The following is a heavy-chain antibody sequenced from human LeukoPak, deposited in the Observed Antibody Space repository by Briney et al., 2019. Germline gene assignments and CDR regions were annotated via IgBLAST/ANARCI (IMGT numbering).Heavy chain of an antibody. D-gene: IGHD3-10*01. V-gene: IGHV4-34*01. J-gene: IGHJ6*03. CDR3: ARTCITMVRGVIISYYYYYMDV. CDR1: GGSFSGYY. Sequence: ASETLSLTCAVYGGSFSGYYWSWIRQPPGKGLEWIGEINHSGSTNYNPSLKSRVTISVDTSKNQFSLKLSSVTAADTAVYYCARTCITMVRGVIISYYYYYMDVWGKGTTVTISS. CDR2: INHSGST.